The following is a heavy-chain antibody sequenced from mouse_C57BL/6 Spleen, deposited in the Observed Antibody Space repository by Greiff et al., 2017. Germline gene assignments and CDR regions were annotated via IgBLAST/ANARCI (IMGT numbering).Heavy chain of an antibody. J-gene: IGHJ2*01. Sequence: EVKLMESGGGLVKPGGSLKLSCAASGFTFSSYAMSWVRQTPEKRLEWVATISDGGSYTYYPDNVKGRFTISRDNAKNNLYLQMSHLKSEDTAMYYCAREGRQDFDYWGQGTTLTVSS. CDR1: GFTFSSYA. CDR3: AREGRQDFDY. V-gene: IGHV5-4*01. D-gene: IGHD6-1*01. CDR2: ISDGGSYT.